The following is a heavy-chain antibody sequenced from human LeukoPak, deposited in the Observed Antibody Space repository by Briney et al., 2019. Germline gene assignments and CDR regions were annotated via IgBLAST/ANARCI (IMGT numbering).Heavy chain of an antibody. D-gene: IGHD3-10*01. Sequence: PSETLSLTCAVYGGSFSGYYWSWIRQPPGKGLEWIGYIYYSGSTNYNPSLKSRVTISVDTSKNQFSLKLSSVTAADTAVYYCARAGNKLSGAFDIWGQGTMVTVSS. CDR2: IYYSGST. CDR1: GGSFSGYY. CDR3: ARAGNKLSGAFDI. V-gene: IGHV4-59*01. J-gene: IGHJ3*02.